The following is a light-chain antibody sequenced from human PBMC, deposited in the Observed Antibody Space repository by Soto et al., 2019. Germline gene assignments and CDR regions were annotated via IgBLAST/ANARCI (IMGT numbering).Light chain of an antibody. CDR1: QSLGSDY. J-gene: IGKJ1*01. Sequence: ETVLTQSPGTLSLSPGERATLSCRAGQSLGSDYLAWYQQKPGQAPRLLIYGVSSRATDIPDRFSGSGSGTDFTLTISRLEQEDFAMYYCQLYGTSRTFGQGTKVEI. CDR2: GVS. V-gene: IGKV3-20*01. CDR3: QLYGTSRT.